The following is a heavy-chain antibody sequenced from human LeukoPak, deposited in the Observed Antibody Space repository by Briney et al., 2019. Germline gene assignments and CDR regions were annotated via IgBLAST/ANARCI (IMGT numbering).Heavy chain of an antibody. CDR3: ARRVPTIFGLRKIYNWFDP. D-gene: IGHD3-3*01. CDR1: GGSFRGYY. V-gene: IGHV4-34*01. J-gene: IGHJ5*02. CDR2: INHSGST. Sequence: SETLSLTCAVYGGSFRGYYWSWIRQPPGKGLEWIGEINHSGSTNYNPSLKSRVTISVDTSKNQFSLKLSSVTAADTAVYYCARRVPTIFGLRKIYNWFDPWGQGTLVTVSS.